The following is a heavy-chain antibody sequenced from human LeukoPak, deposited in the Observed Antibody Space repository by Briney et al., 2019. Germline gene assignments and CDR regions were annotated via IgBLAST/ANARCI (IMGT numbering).Heavy chain of an antibody. D-gene: IGHD6-13*01. J-gene: IGHJ6*02. CDR2: IIPIFGTA. CDR3: ARVSSLSGYSSSWHPTYYYGMDV. Sequence: SVKVSCKASGGTLSSYAISWVRQAPGQGLEWMGGIIPIFGTANYAQKFQGRVTITADESTSTAYMELSSLRSEDTAVYYCARVSSLSGYSSSWHPTYYYGMDVWGQGTTVTVSS. CDR1: GGTLSSYA. V-gene: IGHV1-69*01.